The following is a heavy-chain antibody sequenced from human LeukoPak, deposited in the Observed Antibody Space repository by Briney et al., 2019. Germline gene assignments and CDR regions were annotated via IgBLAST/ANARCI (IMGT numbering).Heavy chain of an antibody. CDR3: ARSLGLLWFGEQHWFDP. Sequence: KSSETLSLTCTVSGGSISSYYWSWIRQPPGKGLEWIGYIYYSGSTNYNPSLKSRVTISVDTSKNQFSLKLSSVTAADTAVYYCARSLGLLWFGEQHWFDPWGQGTLVTVSS. J-gene: IGHJ5*02. CDR2: IYYSGST. CDR1: GGSISSYY. V-gene: IGHV4-59*12. D-gene: IGHD3-10*01.